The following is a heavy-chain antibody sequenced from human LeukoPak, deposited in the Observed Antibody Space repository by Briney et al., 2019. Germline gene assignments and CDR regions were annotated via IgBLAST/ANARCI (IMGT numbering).Heavy chain of an antibody. CDR1: GFTFSSYG. V-gene: IGHV3-30*02. Sequence: GGPLRLSCAASGFTFSSYGMHWVRQAPGKGLEWVAFIRFDGTNKYSVDSVKGRFTISRDNSKDTLYLQMNSLRAEDTAVYYCAKGTTRAGRWIEDFDYWGQGTLVTVSS. CDR2: IRFDGTNK. CDR3: AKGTTRAGRWIEDFDY. J-gene: IGHJ4*02. D-gene: IGHD6-13*01.